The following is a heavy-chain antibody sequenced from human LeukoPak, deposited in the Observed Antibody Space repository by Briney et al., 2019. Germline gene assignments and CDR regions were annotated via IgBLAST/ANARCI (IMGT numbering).Heavy chain of an antibody. CDR2: ITSSGRTI. V-gene: IGHV3-11*01. D-gene: IGHD5-12*01. CDR3: GRGLYRGRDYYYGMDV. CDR1: GFTFSDYY. J-gene: IGHJ6*02. Sequence: GGSLRLSCAASGFTFSDYYMSWIRQAPGKGLEWVSYITSSGRTIYYADSVKGRFTISRDNAKNSLYLQMNSLRAEDTAVYYCGRGLYRGRDYYYGMDVWGQGTTVTVSS.